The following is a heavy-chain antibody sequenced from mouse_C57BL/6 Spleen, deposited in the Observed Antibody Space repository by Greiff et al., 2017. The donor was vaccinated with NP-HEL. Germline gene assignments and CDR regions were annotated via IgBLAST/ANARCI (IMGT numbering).Heavy chain of an antibody. V-gene: IGHV1-19*01. J-gene: IGHJ3*01. CDR2: INPYNGGT. CDR3: ASGLIIYYYEFFAY. D-gene: IGHD1-1*01. CDR1: GYTFTDYY. Sequence: EVQLQQSGPVLVKPGASVKMSCKASGYTFTDYYMNWVKQSHGKSLEWIGVINPYNGGTSYNQKFKGKATLTVDKSSSTAYMELNSLTSEDSAVYYCASGLIIYYYEFFAYWGQGTLVTVSA.